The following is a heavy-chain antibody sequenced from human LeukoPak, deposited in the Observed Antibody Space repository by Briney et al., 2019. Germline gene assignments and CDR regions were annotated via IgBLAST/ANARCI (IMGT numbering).Heavy chain of an antibody. Sequence: GGSLRLSCVASGFNFNYYGIHWVRQAPGKGLEWVAFIQYDGNIKYYAESVKGRITISRDNSNNTLYLQLIGLTVVDTAVYYCAKDLAVMGWLEYCSVTTCDRPFDSWGQGVLVTVSS. J-gene: IGHJ5*01. CDR2: IQYDGNIK. CDR3: AKDLAVMGWLEYCSVTTCDRPFDS. CDR1: GFNFNYYG. V-gene: IGHV3-30*02. D-gene: IGHD2-15*01.